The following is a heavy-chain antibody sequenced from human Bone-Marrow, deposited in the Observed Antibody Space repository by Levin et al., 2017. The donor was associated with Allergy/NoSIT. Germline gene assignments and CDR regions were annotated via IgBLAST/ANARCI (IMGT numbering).Heavy chain of an antibody. J-gene: IGHJ6*03. CDR1: GYDFSTSW. D-gene: IGHD3-10*01. V-gene: IGHV5-51*01. CDR3: AKTYGRGAYYYYYYLDV. CDR2: IYPDDSDT. Sequence: PGESLKISCQGSGYDFSTSWLGWVRQMPGKGLEWMGIIYPDDSDTRYSPSFQGQVTISVDKSISTAYLQWSSLKASDTATYYCAKTYGRGAYYYYYYLDVWGKGTTVTVSS.